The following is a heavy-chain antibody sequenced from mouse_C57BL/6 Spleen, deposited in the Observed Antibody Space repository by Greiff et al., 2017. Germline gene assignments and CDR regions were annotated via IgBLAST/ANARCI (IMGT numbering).Heavy chain of an antibody. D-gene: IGHD1-1*01. Sequence: QVHVKQPGAELVMPGASVKLSCKASGYTFTSYWMHWVKQRPGQGLEWIGEIDPSDSYTNYNQKFKGKSTLTVDKSSSTAYMQLSSLTSEDSAVYYCARSYGSFSYYAMDYWGQGTSVTVSS. J-gene: IGHJ4*01. CDR1: GYTFTSYW. V-gene: IGHV1-69*01. CDR3: ARSYGSFSYYAMDY. CDR2: IDPSDSYT.